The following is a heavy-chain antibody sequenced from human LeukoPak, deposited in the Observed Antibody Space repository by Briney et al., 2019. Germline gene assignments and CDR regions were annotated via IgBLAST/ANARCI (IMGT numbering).Heavy chain of an antibody. V-gene: IGHV3-30*02. J-gene: IGHJ6*03. CDR3: AREFGVVISGGDYYYMDV. CDR2: IRYDGSNK. Sequence: PGGSLRLSCAASGFTFSSYGMHWVRQAPGKGLEWVAFIRYDGSNKYYADSVKGRFTISRDNSKNTLYLQMNSLRAEDTAVYYCAREFGVVISGGDYYYMDVWGKGTTVTVSS. D-gene: IGHD3-3*01. CDR1: GFTFSSYG.